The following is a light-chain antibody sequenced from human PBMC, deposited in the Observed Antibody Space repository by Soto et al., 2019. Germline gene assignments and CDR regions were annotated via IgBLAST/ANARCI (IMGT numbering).Light chain of an antibody. CDR2: GAS. J-gene: IGKJ1*01. V-gene: IGKV3-20*01. CDR1: QSVGSSH. Sequence: EIVLTQSPGTLSLSPGERATLSCRASQSVGSSHLAWYQQKPGQAPSLLMYGASSRATGIPDRFSGSGSGTDFTLTISRLEPEDFAVYYCQQYGSAPWTFGQGPKVEI. CDR3: QQYGSAPWT.